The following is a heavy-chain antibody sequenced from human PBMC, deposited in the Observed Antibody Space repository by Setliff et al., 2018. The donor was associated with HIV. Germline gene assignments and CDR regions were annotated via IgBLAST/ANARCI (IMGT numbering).Heavy chain of an antibody. CDR1: GFTFSSYG. J-gene: IGHJ4*02. V-gene: IGHV3-30*02. D-gene: IGHD3-10*01. Sequence: PGGSLRLSCAASGFTFSSYGMHWVRQAPGKGLEWVAVIWYDGSNKYYADSVKGRFTISRDNSKNTLYLQMNSLGAEDTAVYYCAKDFYYGSGSYYNVREYYFDYWGQGTLVTVSS. CDR3: AKDFYYGSGSYYNVREYYFDY. CDR2: IWYDGSNK.